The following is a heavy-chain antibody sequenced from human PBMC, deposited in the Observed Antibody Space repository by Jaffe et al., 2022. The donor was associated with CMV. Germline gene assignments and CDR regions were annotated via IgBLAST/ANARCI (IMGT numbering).Heavy chain of an antibody. CDR3: ACAVVPAAIGNYYYGMDV. Sequence: QVQLVQSGAEVKKPGSSVKVSCKASGGTFSSYAISWVRQAPGQGLEWMGGIIPIFGTANYAQKFQGRVTITADESTSTAYMELSSLRSEDTAVYYCACAVVPAAIGNYYYGMDVWGQGTTVTVSS. D-gene: IGHD2-2*02. V-gene: IGHV1-69*01. CDR2: IIPIFGTA. J-gene: IGHJ6*02. CDR1: GGTFSSYA.